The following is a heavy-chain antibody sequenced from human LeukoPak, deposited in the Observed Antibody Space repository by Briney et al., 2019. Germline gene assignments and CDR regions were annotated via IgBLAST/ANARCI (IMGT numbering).Heavy chain of an antibody. Sequence: SETLSLTCTVSGESINNYYWSWIRQTPEKGLEGIGYMSYTGSSDYGPSLKSRVTMSIDTSKNQFSLRMTSVTAADTGVYYCARERLVVRYLDYWGQGTLVTVSS. D-gene: IGHD6-19*01. CDR3: ARERLVVRYLDY. CDR1: GESINNYY. CDR2: MSYTGSS. V-gene: IGHV4-59*01. J-gene: IGHJ4*02.